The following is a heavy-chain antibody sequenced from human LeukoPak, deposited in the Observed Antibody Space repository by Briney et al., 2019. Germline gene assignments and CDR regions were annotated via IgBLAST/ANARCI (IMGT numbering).Heavy chain of an antibody. CDR2: IYYSGST. CDR3: ARPTSGLYNWFDP. CDR1: GGSISSYY. J-gene: IGHJ5*02. D-gene: IGHD3-3*01. V-gene: IGHV4-59*08. Sequence: SETLSLTCTVSGGSISSYYWSWIRQPPGKGLEWIGYIYYSGSTNYNPSLKSRVTISVDTSKNHFSLKLSSVTAADSAVYYCARPTSGLYNWFDPWGQGTLVTVSS.